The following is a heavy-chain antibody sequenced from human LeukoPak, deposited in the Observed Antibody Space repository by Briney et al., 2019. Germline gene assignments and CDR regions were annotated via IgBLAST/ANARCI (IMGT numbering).Heavy chain of an antibody. D-gene: IGHD3/OR15-3a*01. V-gene: IGHV1-69*06. Sequence: ASVKVSCKASGGTFSSYAISWVRQAPGQGLEWMGGIIPIFGTANYAQKFQGRVTITADKSTSTAYMELSSLRSEDTAVYYCARGLDGYYYYYMDVWGKGTTVTVSS. J-gene: IGHJ6*03. CDR2: IIPIFGTA. CDR3: ARGLDGYYYYYMDV. CDR1: GGTFSSYA.